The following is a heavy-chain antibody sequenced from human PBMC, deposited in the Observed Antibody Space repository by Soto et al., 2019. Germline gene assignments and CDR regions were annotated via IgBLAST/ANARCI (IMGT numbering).Heavy chain of an antibody. CDR1: GYTFTSYD. Sequence: QVQLVQSGAEVKKPGASVKVSCKASGYTFTSYDINWVREATGQGLEWMGWMNPNSGNTGYAQKFQGRVTMTRNTSISTADMELSSLRSEDTAVYYCARVYDFWSGYYHYYYGMDVWCQGTTVTVSS. V-gene: IGHV1-8*01. D-gene: IGHD3-3*01. J-gene: IGHJ6*02. CDR3: ARVYDFWSGYYHYYYGMDV. CDR2: MNPNSGNT.